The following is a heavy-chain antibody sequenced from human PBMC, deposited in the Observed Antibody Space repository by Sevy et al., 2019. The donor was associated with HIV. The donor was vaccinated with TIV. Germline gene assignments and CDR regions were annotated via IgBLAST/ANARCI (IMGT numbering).Heavy chain of an antibody. CDR2: IKEDGREK. V-gene: IGHV3-7*03. J-gene: IGHJ6*02. Sequence: GGSLRLSCAASGFTFSSYWMSWVRQAPGKGLEWVANIKEDGREKYYVDPVKGRFTISRDNAKNSLYLQMNSLRAEDTAVYYCARDRITGRNYYYYGMDVWGQGTTVTVSS. CDR3: ARDRITGRNYYYYGMDV. CDR1: GFTFSSYW. D-gene: IGHD1-20*01.